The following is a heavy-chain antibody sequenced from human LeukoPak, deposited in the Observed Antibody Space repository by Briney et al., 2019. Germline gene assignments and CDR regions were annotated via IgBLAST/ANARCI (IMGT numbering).Heavy chain of an antibody. CDR3: ARSVVNYYDSSGSMRWFDP. V-gene: IGHV3-74*01. CDR2: INSDGSST. J-gene: IGHJ5*02. D-gene: IGHD3-22*01. Sequence: GGSLRLSCAASGFTFSSYWMHWVRQAPGKGLVWVSRINSDGSSTSYADSVKGRFTISRDNAKNTLYLQMNSLRAEDTAVYYCARSVVNYYDSSGSMRWFDPWGQGTLVTVSS. CDR1: GFTFSSYW.